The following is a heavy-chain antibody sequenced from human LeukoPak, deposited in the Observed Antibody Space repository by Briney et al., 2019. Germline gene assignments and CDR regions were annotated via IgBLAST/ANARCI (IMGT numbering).Heavy chain of an antibody. CDR2: ISGSGGST. CDR1: GFTFSSYA. CDR3: AKDRVTRIAVALYYFDY. D-gene: IGHD6-19*01. J-gene: IGHJ4*02. V-gene: IGHV3-23*01. Sequence: PGGSLRLSCAASGFTFSSYAMSWVRQAPGKGLEWVSAISGSGGSTYYADSVKGRFTISRNNSKNTLYLQMNSLRAEDTAVYYCAKDRVTRIAVALYYFDYWGQGTLVTVSS.